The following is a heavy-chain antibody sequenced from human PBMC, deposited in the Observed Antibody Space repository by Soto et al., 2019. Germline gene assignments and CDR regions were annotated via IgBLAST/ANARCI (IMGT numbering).Heavy chain of an antibody. J-gene: IGHJ4*02. D-gene: IGHD3-16*01. V-gene: IGHV3-30*18. CDR2: ISYDGSNK. CDR1: GFTFSSYG. CDR3: AKHAGEGDSPLDY. Sequence: QVQLVESGGGVVQPGRSLRLSCAASGFTFSSYGMHWVRQAPGKGLEWVAVISYDGSNKYYADSVKGRFTISRDNSKNTLYLQMNSLRAEDTAVYSCAKHAGEGDSPLDYWGQGTLVTVSS.